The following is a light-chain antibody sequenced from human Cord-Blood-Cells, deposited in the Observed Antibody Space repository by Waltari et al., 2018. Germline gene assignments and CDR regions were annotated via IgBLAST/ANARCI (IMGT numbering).Light chain of an antibody. CDR1: NIGSKR. CDR2: YDS. Sequence: SYVLTQPPSVSVAPGKTARITCGGNNIGSKRVHWYQQKPGQAPVLVIYYDSDRPSGIPERFSGSNSGNTATLTISRVEARDEADYYWQVWDSSSDPYVFGTGTKVTVL. CDR3: QVWDSSSDPYV. V-gene: IGLV3-21*04. J-gene: IGLJ1*01.